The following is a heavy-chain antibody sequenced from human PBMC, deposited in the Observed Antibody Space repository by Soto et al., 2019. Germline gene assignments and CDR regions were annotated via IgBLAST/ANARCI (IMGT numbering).Heavy chain of an antibody. V-gene: IGHV3-11*06. CDR1: GVSFSDYY. CDR3: ARYASLSGADH. CDR2: IGGVTDYA. Sequence: QVQLVESGGGLVKPGGSLRLSCAASGVSFSDYYMIWMRQAPVKGLEWISYIGGVTDYANYADSVRGRFTISRDKTKKVVFLQMSSLRAEDTAVYYCARYASLSGADHWGQGTLVIVSS. D-gene: IGHD2-2*01. J-gene: IGHJ4*02.